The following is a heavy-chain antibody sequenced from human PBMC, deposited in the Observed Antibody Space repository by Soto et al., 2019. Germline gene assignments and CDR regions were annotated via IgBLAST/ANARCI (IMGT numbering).Heavy chain of an antibody. CDR1: GCKISSSS. J-gene: IGHJ6*02. Sequence: GSLIRSCAAFGCKISSSSMNWVRQAPGRGLEWVAYISDSGSNTLYADSVKGRFTVSRDTAKNQFSLKLSSVTAADTAVYYCARDRKRETWGLYGMDVWGQGTTVTVSS. D-gene: IGHD7-27*01. CDR2: ISDSGSNT. V-gene: IGHV3-48*01. CDR3: ARDRKRETWGLYGMDV.